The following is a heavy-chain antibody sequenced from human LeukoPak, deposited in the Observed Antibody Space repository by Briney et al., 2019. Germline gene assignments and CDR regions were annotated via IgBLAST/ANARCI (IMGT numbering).Heavy chain of an antibody. J-gene: IGHJ4*02. CDR1: GGSFSGNYY. Sequence: SGTLSLTCAVYGGSFSGNYYWNWIRQPPGKGLEWIAEINHGGSTNHNPSLKNRVTISVDKSKNQFSLKLNSVTAADTAVYYCARSFDYYSSGYYPYYFDYWGQGTLVTVSS. CDR2: INHGGST. CDR3: ARSFDYYSSGYYPYYFDY. V-gene: IGHV4-34*01. D-gene: IGHD3-22*01.